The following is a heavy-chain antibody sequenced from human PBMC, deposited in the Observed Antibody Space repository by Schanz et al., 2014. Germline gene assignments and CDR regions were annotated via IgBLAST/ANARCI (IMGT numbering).Heavy chain of an antibody. CDR1: GFIFTSYS. CDR3: ARRVPYSFGLDV. V-gene: IGHV3-7*03. D-gene: IGHD1-1*01. CDR2: IKQDGIEK. J-gene: IGHJ6*02. Sequence: EVQLVESGGGLVKSGGSLRLSCATSGFIFTSYSMHWVRQAPGKGLEWVANIKQDGIEKYYVDSVKGRFTISRDNAKNSLYLQMNSLRDEDTAMYYCARRVPYSFGLDVWGQGATVTVSS.